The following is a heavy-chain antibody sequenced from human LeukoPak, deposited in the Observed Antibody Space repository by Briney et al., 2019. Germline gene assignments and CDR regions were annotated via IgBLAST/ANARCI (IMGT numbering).Heavy chain of an antibody. CDR1: GGSFSGYY. Sequence: SETLSLTCAVYGGSFSGYYWSWIRQPPGRGLEWIGEINHSGSTNYNPSLKSRVTISVDTSKNQFSLKLSSVTAADTAVYYCARVPLIWSLDYWGQGTLVTVSS. CDR2: INHSGST. J-gene: IGHJ4*02. D-gene: IGHD3-10*01. V-gene: IGHV4-34*01. CDR3: ARVPLIWSLDY.